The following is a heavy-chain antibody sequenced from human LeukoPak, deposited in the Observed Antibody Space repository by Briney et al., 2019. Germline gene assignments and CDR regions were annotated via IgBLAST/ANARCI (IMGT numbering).Heavy chain of an antibody. CDR1: GNTFTDYY. V-gene: IGHV1-2*02. J-gene: IGHJ6*03. CDR3: ARGCMGGLRSPSYYYYYMDV. Sequence: GASVKVSCKASGNTFTDYYMHWVRQAPGQGLEWMGWINPNSGGTNYAQKFQGRVTMTRDTSISTAYMELSRLRSDDTAVYYCARGCMGGLRSPSYYYYYMDVWGKGTTVTVSS. D-gene: IGHD4-17*01. CDR2: INPNSGGT.